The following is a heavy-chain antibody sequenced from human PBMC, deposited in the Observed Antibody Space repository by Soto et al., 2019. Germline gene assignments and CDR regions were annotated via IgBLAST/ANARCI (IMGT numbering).Heavy chain of an antibody. CDR1: AGSFSRGGYY. D-gene: IGHD3-16*01. Sequence: QVELPESGPGLVKPSETRSLTCTVSAGSFSRGGYYWSWIRPHPGKGLEWIGYFDYSERNYYNPSLKSQVTRSADTPKNQFARKLGSETAANMGVYYCADCGVTCGEDIAAIDYCCQGTTVTVTS. V-gene: IGHV4-31*01. CDR2: FDYSERN. J-gene: IGHJ4*02. CDR3: ADCGVTCGEDIAAIDY.